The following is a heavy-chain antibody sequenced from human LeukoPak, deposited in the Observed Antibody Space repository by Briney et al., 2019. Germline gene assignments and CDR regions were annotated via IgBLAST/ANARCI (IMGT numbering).Heavy chain of an antibody. D-gene: IGHD3-16*01. CDR1: GFTFSSYW. CDR2: IKQDGSEK. Sequence: GGSLKLSCAASGFTFSSYWMSWVRQAPGKGLEWVANIKQDGSEKYYVDSVKGRFTISRDNAKNSLYLQMNSLRAEDTAVYYCARDFLWGADYMDVWGKGTTVTVSS. V-gene: IGHV3-7*01. CDR3: ARDFLWGADYMDV. J-gene: IGHJ6*03.